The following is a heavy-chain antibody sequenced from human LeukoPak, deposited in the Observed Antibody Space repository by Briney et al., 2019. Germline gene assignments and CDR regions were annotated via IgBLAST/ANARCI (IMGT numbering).Heavy chain of an antibody. D-gene: IGHD6-25*01. CDR2: IYYSGST. CDR3: VRRGHTAAAT. V-gene: IGHV4-39*01. CDR1: GGSISSYY. J-gene: IGHJ6*02. Sequence: SETLSLTCTVSGGSISSYYWNWIRQPPGKGLEWIGSIYYSGSTYYNPSLKSRVTISIDTSKNQFSLKLSSVTAADTALYYCVRRGHTAAATWGQGTTVTVSS.